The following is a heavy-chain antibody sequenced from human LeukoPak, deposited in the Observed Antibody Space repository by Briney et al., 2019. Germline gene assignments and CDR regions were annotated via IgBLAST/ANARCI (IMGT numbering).Heavy chain of an antibody. D-gene: IGHD3-9*01. CDR3: ARAAGGYDILTGYTIDY. CDR1: GGSISSSSYY. J-gene: IGHJ4*02. V-gene: IGHV4-39*07. Sequence: SETLSLTCTVSGGSISSSSYYWGWIRQPPGKGLEWIGSIYYSGSTYYNPSLKSRVTISVDTSKNQFSLKLSSVTAADTAVYYCARAAGGYDILTGYTIDYWGQGTLVTVSS. CDR2: IYYSGST.